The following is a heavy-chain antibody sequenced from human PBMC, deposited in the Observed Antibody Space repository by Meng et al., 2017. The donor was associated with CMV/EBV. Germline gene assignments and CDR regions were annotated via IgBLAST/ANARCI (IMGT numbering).Heavy chain of an antibody. CDR1: GFTFTSSA. Sequence: SVKVSCKASGFTFTSSAVQWVRQARGQRLEWMGWIVVGSGNTNYAQKFQERVTITRDMSTSTAYMELSSLRSEDTAVYYCAADSNGGSSSWLGHYYYYGMDVWGQGTTVTVSS. D-gene: IGHD6-13*01. CDR3: AADSNGGSSSWLGHYYYYGMDV. J-gene: IGHJ6*02. CDR2: IVVGSGNT. V-gene: IGHV1-58*01.